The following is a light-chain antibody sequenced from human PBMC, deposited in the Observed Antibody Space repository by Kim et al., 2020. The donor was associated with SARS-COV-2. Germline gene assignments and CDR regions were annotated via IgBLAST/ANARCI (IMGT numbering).Light chain of an antibody. Sequence: GQRVTISCCGSSSNSGSNYVYWYQQQPGTAPKLLIYRNNQRPSGVPDRFSGSKSGTAASLAISGLRSEDEADDYCAAWDDSLSGWVFGGGTQLTVL. CDR1: SSNSGSNY. J-gene: IGLJ3*02. V-gene: IGLV1-47*01. CDR3: AAWDDSLSGWV. CDR2: RNN.